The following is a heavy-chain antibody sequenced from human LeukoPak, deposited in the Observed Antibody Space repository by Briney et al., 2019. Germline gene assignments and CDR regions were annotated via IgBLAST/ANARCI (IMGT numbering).Heavy chain of an antibody. CDR1: GYTFTSYG. D-gene: IGHD3-22*01. CDR3: ARDEWGLDYYDSSGYFDY. Sequence: ASVKVSFKASGYTFTSYGISWVRQAPGQGLEWMGWISAYNGNTNYAQKLQGRVTMTTDTSTSTAYMELRSLRSDDTAVYYCARDEWGLDYYDSSGYFDYWGQGTLVTVSS. CDR2: ISAYNGNT. V-gene: IGHV1-18*01. J-gene: IGHJ4*02.